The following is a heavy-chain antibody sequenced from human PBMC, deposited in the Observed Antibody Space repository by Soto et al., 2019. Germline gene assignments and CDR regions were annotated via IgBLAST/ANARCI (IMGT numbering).Heavy chain of an antibody. CDR3: PRDYSYDSTGYYEY. CDR1: GFTFSNYD. V-gene: IGHV3-48*03. J-gene: IGHJ6*02. D-gene: IGHD3-22*01. CDR2: ISKSDNII. Sequence: GGSLRLSCAASGFTFSNYDMNWVRQAPGKGLEWVSYISKSDNIIYYADSVKGRFTISRDNAKNSLYLQMNSLRVEDTAVYFCPRDYSYDSTGYYEYWGQETRVTVSS.